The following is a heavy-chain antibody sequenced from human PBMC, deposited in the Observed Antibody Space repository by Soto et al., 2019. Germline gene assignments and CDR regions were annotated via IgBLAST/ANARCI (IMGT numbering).Heavy chain of an antibody. V-gene: IGHV3-48*01. D-gene: IGHD4-17*01. Sequence: EVQLVESGGGSVQPGGSLRLSCAASGFTFSDYTMNWVRQAPGKGLEWVSYISSRHTIYYADSVKGRFTISRDNAKNSLYLQMNGLRAEDTAVYYCARIASYGDILFDFWGQGMLVTVSS. CDR2: ISSRHTI. CDR3: ARIASYGDILFDF. J-gene: IGHJ4*02. CDR1: GFTFSDYT.